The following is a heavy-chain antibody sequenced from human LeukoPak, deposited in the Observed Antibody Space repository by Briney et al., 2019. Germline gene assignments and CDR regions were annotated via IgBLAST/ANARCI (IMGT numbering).Heavy chain of an antibody. J-gene: IGHJ4*02. Sequence: GGSLRLSCAASGFAFSSYWMTWVRQAPGKGLEWVANIKPEGSGKTYVDSVKGRFTISRDNAKNSLYLQMRGLRVENTAVYYCSSQPAVLDLDCWGQGTLVTVSS. D-gene: IGHD6-19*01. V-gene: IGHV3-7*01. CDR2: IKPEGSGK. CDR1: GFAFSSYW. CDR3: SSQPAVLDLDC.